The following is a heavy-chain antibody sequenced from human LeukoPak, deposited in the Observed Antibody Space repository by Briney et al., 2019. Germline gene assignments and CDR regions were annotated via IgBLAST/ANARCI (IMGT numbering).Heavy chain of an antibody. V-gene: IGHV3-30*04. CDR2: TSYDGGNK. D-gene: IGHD3-9*01. CDR3: ARGGYFDILTGYYQAQYYYPMDV. J-gene: IGHJ6*02. Sequence: PGRSLRLSCAASGFTFSSYAIHWVRQAPGKGLEWVAVTSYDGGNKYYGDSVKGRFTISRDNSKSTLYLEVSSLRAEDTAVYYCARGGYFDILTGYYQAQYYYPMDVWGRGTTVTASS. CDR1: GFTFSSYA.